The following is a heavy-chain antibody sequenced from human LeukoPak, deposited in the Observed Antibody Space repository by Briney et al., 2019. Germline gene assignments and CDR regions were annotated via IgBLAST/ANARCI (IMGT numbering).Heavy chain of an antibody. D-gene: IGHD5-12*01. CDR2: IWYDGSNK. CDR1: GFTFSSYG. Sequence: GGSLRLSCAASGFTFSSYGMHWVRQAPGKGLEWVAVIWYDGSNKYYADSVKGRFTISRDNSKNTLYLQMNSLRAEDTAVYYCAREKRVATSYYYYYMDVWGKGTTVTVSS. CDR3: AREKRVATSYYYYYMDV. J-gene: IGHJ6*03. V-gene: IGHV3-33*01.